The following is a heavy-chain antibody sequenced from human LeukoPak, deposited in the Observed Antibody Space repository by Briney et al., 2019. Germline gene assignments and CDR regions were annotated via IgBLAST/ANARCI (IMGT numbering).Heavy chain of an antibody. V-gene: IGHV3-30*02. CDR1: GFTFSSYG. D-gene: IGHD4-17*01. J-gene: IGHJ4*02. CDR3: ARRTNDYGDGNFDY. Sequence: GGSLRLSCAASGFTFSSYGMHWVRQAPGKGLEWVAFIRYDGSNKYYADSVKGRFTISRDNSKNTLYLQMNSLRAEDTAVYYCARRTNDYGDGNFDYWGQGTLVTVSS. CDR2: IRYDGSNK.